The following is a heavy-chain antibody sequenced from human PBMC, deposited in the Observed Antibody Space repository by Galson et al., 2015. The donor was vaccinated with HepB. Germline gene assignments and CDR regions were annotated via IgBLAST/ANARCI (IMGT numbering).Heavy chain of an antibody. V-gene: IGHV5-10-1*01. D-gene: IGHD3-16*02. CDR2: IDPSDSYT. J-gene: IGHJ4*02. Sequence: QSGAEVKKPGESLRISCKGSGYSFTNYLISWVRQMPGKDLEWMGKIDPSDSYTNYSPSFQGHVTISADKSIKPAYLQWSSLNASDPAMYYCARHTSSPVNYWGQGTLVPVSS. CDR1: GYSFTNYL. CDR3: ARHTSSPVNY.